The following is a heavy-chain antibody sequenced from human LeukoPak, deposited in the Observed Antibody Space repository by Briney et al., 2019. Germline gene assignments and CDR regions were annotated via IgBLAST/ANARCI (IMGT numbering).Heavy chain of an antibody. J-gene: IGHJ6*02. D-gene: IGHD3-22*01. CDR3: ARDTLTYYYDSSGYEVYYYYGMDV. CDR2: IYYSGST. V-gene: IGHV4-59*01. CDR1: GGSISSYY. Sequence: SETLPLTCTVSGGSISSYYWSWIRQPPGKGLEWIGYIYYSGSTNYNPSLKSRVTISVDTSKNQFSLKLSSVTAADTAVYYCARDTLTYYYDSSGYEVYYYYGMDVWGQGTTATVSS.